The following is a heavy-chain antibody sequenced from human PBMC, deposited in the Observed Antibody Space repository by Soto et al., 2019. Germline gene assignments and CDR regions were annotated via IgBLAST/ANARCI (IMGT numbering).Heavy chain of an antibody. D-gene: IGHD3-22*01. CDR1: GYTFASYG. Sequence: ASVEVSCKASGYTFASYGISWVRQAPGQGLEWMGWSSAYNWNTNYAQKLQGRVTMTTDRSTSTAYMELRSLRSDDTAVYYCARDYCYDSSGYYPPAYWGQATLVTAYS. CDR3: ARDYCYDSSGYYPPAY. V-gene: IGHV1-18*01. CDR2: SSAYNWNT. J-gene: IGHJ4*02.